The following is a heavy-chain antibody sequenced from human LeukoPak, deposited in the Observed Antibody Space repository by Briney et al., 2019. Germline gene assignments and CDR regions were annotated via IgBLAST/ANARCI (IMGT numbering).Heavy chain of an antibody. Sequence: SETLSLTCAVYGGSFSGYYWSWIRQPPGKGLEWIAEINHSGSTNYNPSLKSRVTISVDTSKNQFSLKLSSVTAADTAVYYCARITGYSRGWYGRANWFDPWGQGTLVTVSS. D-gene: IGHD6-19*01. CDR1: GGSFSGYY. CDR3: ARITGYSRGWYGRANWFDP. V-gene: IGHV4-34*01. J-gene: IGHJ5*02. CDR2: INHSGST.